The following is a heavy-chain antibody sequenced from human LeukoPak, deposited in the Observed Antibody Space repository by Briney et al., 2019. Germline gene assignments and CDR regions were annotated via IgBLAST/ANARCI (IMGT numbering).Heavy chain of an antibody. J-gene: IGHJ3*02. V-gene: IGHV4-59*01. Sequence: SETLSLTCTVSGGSISSYYWSWIRQPPGKGLECIGYIYYSGSTNYNPSLKSRVTISVDTSKNQFSLKLSSVTAADTAVYYCARGKEWELGAFDIWGQGTMVTVSS. CDR1: GGSISSYY. CDR3: ARGKEWELGAFDI. D-gene: IGHD1-26*01. CDR2: IYYSGST.